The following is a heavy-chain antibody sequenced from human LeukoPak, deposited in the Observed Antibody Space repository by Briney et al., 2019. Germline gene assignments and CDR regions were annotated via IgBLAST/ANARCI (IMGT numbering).Heavy chain of an antibody. CDR2: INGDGSNT. CDR3: TREPSGTYWYFDL. V-gene: IGHV3-74*01. CDR1: GFTFNNYC. Sequence: GGSLRLSCAAAGFTFNNYCMHCVSQAPGKGPVWVSRINGDGSNTHSADSVKGRFTISRDNAKNTLYLQMNSLRAEDTAVYYCTREPSGTYWYFDLWGRGTLVTVSA. D-gene: IGHD1-26*01. J-gene: IGHJ2*01.